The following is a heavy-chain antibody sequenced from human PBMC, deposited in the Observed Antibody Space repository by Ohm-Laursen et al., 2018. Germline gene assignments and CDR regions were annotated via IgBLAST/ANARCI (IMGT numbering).Heavy chain of an antibody. CDR1: GDSINSSY. CDR3: AVSEVRYSFTYLADF. Sequence: SQTLSLTCTVSGDSINSSYWSWIRQPAGKGLEWIGRMYATGSSNYNPSLNSRVTMSVDTSRNQFSLKLTSVTAADTAVYYCAVSEVRYSFTYLADFWGQGTLVTVPS. D-gene: IGHD3-9*01. V-gene: IGHV4-4*07. J-gene: IGHJ4*02. CDR2: MYATGSS.